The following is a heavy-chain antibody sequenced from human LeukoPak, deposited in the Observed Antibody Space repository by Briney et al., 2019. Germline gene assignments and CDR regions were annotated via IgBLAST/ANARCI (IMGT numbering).Heavy chain of an antibody. Sequence: GGSLRLSCAASEFTFSTFAMHWVRQAPGKGLEWVAVISYDGSNKYYADSVKGRFTISRDNSKNTLYLQMNSLRAEDTAVYYCARVIGKGSGWESPYYWGQGTLVTVSS. CDR3: ARVIGKGSGWESPYY. V-gene: IGHV3-30*01. CDR2: ISYDGSNK. CDR1: EFTFSTFA. J-gene: IGHJ4*02. D-gene: IGHD6-19*01.